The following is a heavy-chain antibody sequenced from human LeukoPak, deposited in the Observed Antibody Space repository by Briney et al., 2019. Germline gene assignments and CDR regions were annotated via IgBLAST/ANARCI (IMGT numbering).Heavy chain of an antibody. V-gene: IGHV3-74*01. CDR3: PRDLSGYYDY. CDR2: ISDHGSIT. D-gene: IGHD3-10*01. Sequence: PGGSLRLSCAASGFTLSNYWMHWVRQAPGKGLVWVSRISDHGSITNFADSVKGRFTISRDTAKNTLYLEMNSLRAEDTAVYYCPRDLSGYYDYWGQGTLVTVSS. J-gene: IGHJ4*02. CDR1: GFTLSNYW.